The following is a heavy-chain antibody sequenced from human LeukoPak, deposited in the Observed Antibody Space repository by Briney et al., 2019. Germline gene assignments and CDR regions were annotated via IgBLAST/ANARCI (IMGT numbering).Heavy chain of an antibody. CDR2: IYYSGST. Sequence: SETLSLTCTVSGGSISSYYWSWIRQPPGKGLEWIGYIYYSGSTNYNPSLKSRVTISVDTSKNQFSLKLSSVTAADTAVYYCARGTVTTFIGYWGQGTLVTVSS. CDR1: GGSISSYY. CDR3: ARGTVTTFIGY. J-gene: IGHJ4*02. V-gene: IGHV4-59*12. D-gene: IGHD4-17*01.